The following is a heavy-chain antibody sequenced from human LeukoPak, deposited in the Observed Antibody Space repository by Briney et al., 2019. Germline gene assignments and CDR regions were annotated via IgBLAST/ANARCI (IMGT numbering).Heavy chain of an antibody. V-gene: IGHV3-9*01. CDR3: AKGQPTRYSSSWYFDY. Sequence: GGSLRLSCAASGFTFSSYWMSWVRQAPGKGLEWVSGISWNSGSIGYADSVKGRFTISRDNAKNSLYLQMNSLRAEDTALYYCAKGQPTRYSSSWYFDYWGQGTLVTVSS. D-gene: IGHD6-13*01. J-gene: IGHJ4*02. CDR2: ISWNSGSI. CDR1: GFTFSSYW.